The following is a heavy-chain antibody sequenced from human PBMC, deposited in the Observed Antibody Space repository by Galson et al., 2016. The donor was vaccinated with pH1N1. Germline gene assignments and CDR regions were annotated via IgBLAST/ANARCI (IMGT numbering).Heavy chain of an antibody. D-gene: IGHD4-23*01. J-gene: IGHJ3*01. V-gene: IGHV3-48*04. CDR2: ITYTSATI. CDR3: ARPGNYDGDRRGAFDL. Sequence: LRLSCAASGFTFSSWHMDWVRQAPGEGLEWIPFITYTSATIYYADSVKGRFTVSRDSAKNSLYLQMNSLRAEDTAVYYCARPGNYDGDRRGAFDLWGQGTMVTVSP. CDR1: GFTFSSWH.